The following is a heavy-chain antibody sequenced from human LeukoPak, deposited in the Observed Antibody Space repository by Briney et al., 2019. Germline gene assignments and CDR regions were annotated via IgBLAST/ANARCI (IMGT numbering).Heavy chain of an antibody. CDR2: IYYSGST. Sequence: SETLSLTCTVSGGSISTYYWSWIRQPPGKGLEWIGYIYYSGSTNYNPSLKSRVTISVDTSNNQFSLKLSSVTAADTALYYCARGPGRYGSGTYEYDYWGRGTLVTVSS. CDR3: ARGPGRYGSGTYEYDY. V-gene: IGHV4-59*01. J-gene: IGHJ4*02. CDR1: GGSISTYY. D-gene: IGHD3-10*01.